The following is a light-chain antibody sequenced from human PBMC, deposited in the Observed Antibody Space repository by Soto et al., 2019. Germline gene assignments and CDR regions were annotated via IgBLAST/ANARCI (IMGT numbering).Light chain of an antibody. V-gene: IGKV3-15*01. CDR2: GAS. Sequence: IVMTQSRATLSVSPWESSTLSCRASQSISTNLAWYQQKPGQAPRLLIYGASTRATGLPARFIGSGSGTEFTLTISGLQSEDFALYYCQQYQNLWTFGQGTKVDIK. CDR3: QQYQNLWT. J-gene: IGKJ1*01. CDR1: QSISTN.